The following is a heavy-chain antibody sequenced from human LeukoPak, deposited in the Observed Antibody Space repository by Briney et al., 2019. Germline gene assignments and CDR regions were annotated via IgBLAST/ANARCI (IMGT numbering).Heavy chain of an antibody. CDR2: ISGSGGST. V-gene: IGHV3-23*01. CDR3: AKGGEWLVSSAYYYYYMDV. Sequence: GGSLRLSCSASGFTFSIYEMSWVRQAPGKGLEWVSAISGSGGSTYYADSVKGRFTISRDNSKNTLYLQMISLRAEDTAVYYCAKGGEWLVSSAYYYYYMDVWGKGTTVTVSS. CDR1: GFTFSIYE. D-gene: IGHD6-19*01. J-gene: IGHJ6*03.